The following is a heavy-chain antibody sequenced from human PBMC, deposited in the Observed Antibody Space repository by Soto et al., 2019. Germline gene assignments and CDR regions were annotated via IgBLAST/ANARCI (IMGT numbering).Heavy chain of an antibody. CDR3: ARRSIAARPDQETYYYGMDV. CDR1: GYSFTSYW. J-gene: IGHJ6*02. CDR2: IYLGDSDT. D-gene: IGHD6-6*01. Sequence: GESLKISCKGSGYSFTSYWIGWVRQMPGKGLEWMGIIYLGDSDTRYSPSFQGQVTISADKSISTAYLQWSSLKASDTAMYYCARRSIAARPDQETYYYGMDVWGQGTTVTAP. V-gene: IGHV5-51*01.